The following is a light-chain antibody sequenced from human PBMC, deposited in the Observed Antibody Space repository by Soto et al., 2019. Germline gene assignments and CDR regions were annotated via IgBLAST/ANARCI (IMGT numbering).Light chain of an antibody. Sequence: EIVMTQSPATLSVSPGERATLSCRASQSVASNLAWYQQKPGQAPRLLIYAASTRATGIPARFSGSGSGTEFTLTISGLQSEGFAVYFCQQYNTWPQTFGQGTKVDI. CDR2: AAS. CDR3: QQYNTWPQT. CDR1: QSVASN. J-gene: IGKJ1*01. V-gene: IGKV3-15*01.